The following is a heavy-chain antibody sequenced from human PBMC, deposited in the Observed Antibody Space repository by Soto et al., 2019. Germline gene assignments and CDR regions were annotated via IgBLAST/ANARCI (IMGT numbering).Heavy chain of an antibody. V-gene: IGHV4-34*01. Sequence: QVQLQQWGAGLLKPSETLSLTCAVYGGSFSGYYWTWIRQPPGTGLEWIGEINHSGSTNYNPSLKSRFTTSVDTSKNQFSLTLTSVTAADTAVYYFARDKITGLFDYWGQGTLFTVSS. CDR3: ARDKITGLFDY. D-gene: IGHD2-8*02. J-gene: IGHJ4*02. CDR2: INHSGST. CDR1: GGSFSGYY.